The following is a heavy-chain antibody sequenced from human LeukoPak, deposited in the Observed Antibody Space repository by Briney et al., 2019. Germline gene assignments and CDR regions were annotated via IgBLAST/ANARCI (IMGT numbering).Heavy chain of an antibody. J-gene: IGHJ6*03. V-gene: IGHV3-74*01. D-gene: IGHD2-15*01. CDR2: INSDGINT. CDR1: GFTFSNYW. Sequence: GGSLRLSCAASGFTFSNYWMHWVRQAPGKGLVWVSRINSDGINTSYADSVKGRFTISRDNSKNTLYLQMNSLRAEDTAVYYCAKDPGISGAYYYMDVWGKGTTVTISS. CDR3: AKDPGISGAYYYMDV.